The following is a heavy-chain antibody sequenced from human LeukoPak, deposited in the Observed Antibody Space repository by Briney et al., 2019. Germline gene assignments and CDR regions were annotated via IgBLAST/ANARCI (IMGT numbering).Heavy chain of an antibody. CDR3: AKDPTYSSSWPNWFDP. CDR2: ISGSGGST. D-gene: IGHD6-13*01. V-gene: IGHV3-23*01. Sequence: PGGSLRLSCAASGFTFSSYAMSWVRQAPGKGLEWVSAISGSGGSTYYADPVKGRLTISRDNSKNTLYLQMNSLRAEDTAVYYCAKDPTYSSSWPNWFDPWGQGTLVTVSS. CDR1: GFTFSSYA. J-gene: IGHJ5*02.